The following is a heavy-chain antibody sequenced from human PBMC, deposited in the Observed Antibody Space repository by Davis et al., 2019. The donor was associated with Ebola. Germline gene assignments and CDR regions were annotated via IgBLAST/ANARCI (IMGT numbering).Heavy chain of an antibody. CDR2: ISSSGGTI. CDR3: AGDSTVTTSY. Sequence: GESLKISCAGSGFTFSSYEMNWVRQAPGKGLEWVSYISSSGGTIFYADSVKGRFTISRDNANNSLYLLMNSLRAEDTAVYYCAGDSTVTTSYWGQGTLVTVSS. V-gene: IGHV3-48*03. CDR1: GFTFSSYE. D-gene: IGHD4-17*01. J-gene: IGHJ4*02.